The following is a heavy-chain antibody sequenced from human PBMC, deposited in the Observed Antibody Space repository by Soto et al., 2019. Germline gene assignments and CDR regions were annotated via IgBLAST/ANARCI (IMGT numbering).Heavy chain of an antibody. D-gene: IGHD2-2*01. CDR1: GGSVSSGSYY. CDR2: IYYSGST. V-gene: IGHV4-61*01. J-gene: IGHJ6*02. CDR3: ARVQRENGMDV. Sequence: QVQLQESGPGLVKPSETLSLTCTVSGGSVSSGSYYWSWIRQPPGKGLEWIGYIYYSGSTNYNPSLMSRVTTSVDTSKNQCSLKLSSVTAADTAVYYCARVQRENGMDVWGQGTTVTVSS.